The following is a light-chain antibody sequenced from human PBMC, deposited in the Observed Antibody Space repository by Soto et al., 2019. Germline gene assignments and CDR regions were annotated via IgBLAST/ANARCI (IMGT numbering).Light chain of an antibody. CDR3: QQRFNWPRT. J-gene: IGKJ2*01. V-gene: IGKV4-1*01. CDR2: WAS. CDR1: QSVLYSSNNKNY. Sequence: DIVMTQSPDSLAVSLGERATINCKSSQSVLYSSNNKNYLAWYQQKPGQPPKLLIYWASTRESGVPDRFSGSGSGTDFTLTISSLQAEDVAVFYCQQRFNWPRTFGQGTKLEIK.